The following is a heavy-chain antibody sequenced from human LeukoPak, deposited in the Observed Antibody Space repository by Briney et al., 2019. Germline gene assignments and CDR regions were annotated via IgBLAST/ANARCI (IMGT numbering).Heavy chain of an antibody. CDR3: ARDVAGNTFDY. CDR2: IYYSGDT. Sequence: SETLSLTCAVYGGSFSGYYWSWIRQPPGKGLEWLGSIYYSGDTYNNPPLKSRVTISVDTAKSQFSLRLTSMTAADTAVYYCARDVAGNTFDYWGQATLVTVSS. CDR1: GGSFSGYY. J-gene: IGHJ4*02. V-gene: IGHV4-34*11. D-gene: IGHD5-12*01.